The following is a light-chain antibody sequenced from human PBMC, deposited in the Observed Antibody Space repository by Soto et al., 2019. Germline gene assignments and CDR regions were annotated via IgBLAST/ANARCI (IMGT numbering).Light chain of an antibody. V-gene: IGKV3-20*01. Sequence: EIVLTQSPGTLSLSPGESATLSCRASQSFNSIYLAWYQQKPGQATRLLIYGASSRATGIPDRFSGSGSGTDFTLTISRLEPEDFAVYYCHQYDSWTCGQGTKVDIK. J-gene: IGKJ1*01. CDR3: HQYDSWT. CDR1: QSFNSIY. CDR2: GAS.